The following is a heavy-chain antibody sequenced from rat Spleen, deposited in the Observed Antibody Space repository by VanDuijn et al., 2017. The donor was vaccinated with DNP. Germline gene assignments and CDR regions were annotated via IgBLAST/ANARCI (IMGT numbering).Heavy chain of an antibody. CDR1: GYSITTNF. CDR3: ARWTRYFDN. Sequence: EVQLQESGSGLVKPSQSLSLTCSVTGYSITTNFWGWIRKFPGNKMEYIGHISYSGSTNYNPSLKSRISITRDTSKNQFFLQLNSITTEDTATYYCARWTRYFDNWGQGVMVTVSS. CDR2: ISYSGST. D-gene: IGHD1-7*01. V-gene: IGHV3-1*01. J-gene: IGHJ2*01.